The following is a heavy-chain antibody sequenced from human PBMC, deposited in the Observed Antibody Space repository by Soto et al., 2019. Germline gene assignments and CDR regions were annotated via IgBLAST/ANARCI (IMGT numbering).Heavy chain of an antibody. CDR3: AREYYDFWSGYSNWFDP. CDR1: GFTFSIYG. Sequence: GGSLRLSCAASGFTFSIYGMHWVRQAPGKGLEWVAVIWYDGSNKYYADSVKGRFTISRDNAKNTLYLQMNSLRAEDTAVYYCAREYYDFWSGYSNWFDPWGQGTLVTVSS. CDR2: IWYDGSNK. V-gene: IGHV3-33*01. D-gene: IGHD3-3*01. J-gene: IGHJ5*02.